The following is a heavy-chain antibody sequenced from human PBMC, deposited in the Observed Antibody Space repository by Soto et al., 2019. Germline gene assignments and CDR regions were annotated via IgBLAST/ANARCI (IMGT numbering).Heavy chain of an antibody. V-gene: IGHV3-30*18. J-gene: IGHJ6*02. Sequence: QVPLVESGGGVVQPGRSLRLSCAASGFTFSSYGMHWVRQAPGKGLEWVAVISYDGSNKYYADSVKGRFTISRDNXKXXLYRQMNSMRAEDTAVYYCAKDVHLGVVNMDGMDVWGQGTTVTVSS. CDR2: ISYDGSNK. CDR1: GFTFSSYG. D-gene: IGHD3-3*01. CDR3: AKDVHLGVVNMDGMDV.